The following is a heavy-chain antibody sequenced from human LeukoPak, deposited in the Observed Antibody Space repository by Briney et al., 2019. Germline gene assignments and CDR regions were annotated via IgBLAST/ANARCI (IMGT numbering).Heavy chain of an antibody. CDR1: GGSISSYH. J-gene: IGHJ5*02. D-gene: IGHD3-9*01. CDR2: IYYSGST. Sequence: SSETLSLTCTVSGGSISSYHWSWIRQPPGKGLEWIGYIYYSGSTNYNPSLKSRVTISVDTSKNQFSLKLRSVTAADTAVYYCARLTGYSSEGWFDPWGQGTLVTVSS. CDR3: ARLTGYSSEGWFDP. V-gene: IGHV4-59*01.